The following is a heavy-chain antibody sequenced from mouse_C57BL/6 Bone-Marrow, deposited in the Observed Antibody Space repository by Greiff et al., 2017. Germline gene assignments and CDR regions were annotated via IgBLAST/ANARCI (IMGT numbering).Heavy chain of an antibody. D-gene: IGHD2-3*01. CDR2: FHPDNNDT. J-gene: IGHJ3*01. CDR1: GYTFTTYP. CDR3: AREDDGYYPDWFAY. V-gene: IGHV1-47*01. Sequence: QVQLQQSGAELVKPGASVKISCKASGYTFTTYPIEWMQQNPGKSLEWIGNFHPDNNDTKYNEKFKGKATFTVEKSTSTVYLELSRLTSDDSAVYYCAREDDGYYPDWFAYWGQGTLVTVSA.